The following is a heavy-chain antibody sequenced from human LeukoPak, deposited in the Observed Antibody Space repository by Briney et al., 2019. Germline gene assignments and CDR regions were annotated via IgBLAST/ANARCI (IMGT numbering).Heavy chain of an antibody. CDR3: ARDRYGDPYYFDY. Sequence: PGGSLRLSCAASGFTFSSYSMNWVRQAPGKGLEWVSSISSSSSYIYYADSVKGRFTISRDNAKNSLYLQMNSLRAEDTAVYYCARDRYGDPYYFDYWGQGTPVTVSS. J-gene: IGHJ4*02. V-gene: IGHV3-21*01. CDR1: GFTFSSYS. CDR2: ISSSSSYI. D-gene: IGHD4-17*01.